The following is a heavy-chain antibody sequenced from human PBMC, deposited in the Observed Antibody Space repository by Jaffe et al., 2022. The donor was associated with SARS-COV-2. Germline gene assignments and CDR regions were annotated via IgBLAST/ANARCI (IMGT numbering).Heavy chain of an antibody. CDR1: GFSISTYW. J-gene: IGHJ4*02. CDR3: VGSGGYLLGGY. D-gene: IGHD5-12*01. CDR2: IKQDGSDR. V-gene: IGHV3-7*01. Sequence: EVQLVESGGGLVQPGGSLRLSCAASGFSISTYWMTWVRQAPGKGLEWVANIKQDGSDRHYVESVKGRFTISRDNAKNSLYLQMNNLRAEDTAIYYCVGSGGYLLGGYWGQGTLVTVSS.